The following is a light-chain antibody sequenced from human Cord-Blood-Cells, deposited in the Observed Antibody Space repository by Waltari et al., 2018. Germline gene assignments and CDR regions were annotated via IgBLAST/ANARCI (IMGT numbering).Light chain of an antibody. J-gene: IGLJ2*01. CDR3: SSYTSSSTLVV. V-gene: IGLV2-14*01. CDR1: SSDVGGYNY. Sequence: QSALTQPASVSGSSGQSSTISCTGTSSDVGGYNYVSLYQQHPGKAPKLMIYEVSNRPSGVSNRFSGSTSGNTACLTISGRQAEDEADYYCSSYTSSSTLVVFGGGTKLTVL. CDR2: EVS.